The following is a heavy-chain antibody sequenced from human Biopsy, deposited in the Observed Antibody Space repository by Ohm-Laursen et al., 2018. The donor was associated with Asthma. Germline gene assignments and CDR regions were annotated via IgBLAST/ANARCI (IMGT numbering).Heavy chain of an antibody. V-gene: IGHV4-39*01. CDR3: ARPYYDSSGYYYENLSFDY. Sequence: TLSLTCTVSGGSISSSSYYWGWIRQPPGKGLERIGRIYYSGSTYYNPSLKSRVTISVDTSKTQFSLKLSSVTAADTAVYYCARPYYDSSGYYYENLSFDYWGQGTLVTVSS. J-gene: IGHJ4*02. D-gene: IGHD3-22*01. CDR2: IYYSGST. CDR1: GGSISSSSYY.